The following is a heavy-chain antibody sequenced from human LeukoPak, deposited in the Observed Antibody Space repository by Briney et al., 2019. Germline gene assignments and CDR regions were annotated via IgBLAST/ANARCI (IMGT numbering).Heavy chain of an antibody. CDR1: GDSVSSTGAA. D-gene: IGHD2-8*01. V-gene: IGHV6-1*01. Sequence: SQTLSLTCAISGDSVSSTGAAWHWIRQSPSRGLEWLGRTYYRSKWYSDYAISLTRRITIDPDTSKNHFSLQLNSVTPEDTAIYYCTRAQWRAFDSWGQGILVTVSS. CDR2: TYYRSKWYS. J-gene: IGHJ4*02. CDR3: TRAQWRAFDS.